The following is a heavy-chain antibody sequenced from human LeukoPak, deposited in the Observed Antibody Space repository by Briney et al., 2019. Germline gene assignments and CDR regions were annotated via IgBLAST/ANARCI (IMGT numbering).Heavy chain of an antibody. Sequence: GGSLRLSCAASGFTYTNYCVSWVRQAPGQGLEWVASINRDGSDRYYVDSVKGRFTISRDNAKNSLFLQLSSLRVEDTAVYYCARGSMHVYHLYTDYWGQGTLVTVSS. CDR2: INRDGSDR. V-gene: IGHV3-7*01. CDR3: ARGSMHVYHLYTDY. J-gene: IGHJ4*02. D-gene: IGHD3-16*01. CDR1: GFTYTNYC.